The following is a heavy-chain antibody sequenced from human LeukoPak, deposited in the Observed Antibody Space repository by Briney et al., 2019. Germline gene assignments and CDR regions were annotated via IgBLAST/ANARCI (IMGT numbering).Heavy chain of an antibody. D-gene: IGHD3-10*01. CDR3: TTDYGSF. J-gene: IGHJ4*02. CDR1: RLTFRSYA. CDR2: IKSKADGGTT. V-gene: IGHV3-15*01. Sequence: GGSLRLSCAASRLTFRSYAMSWVRQAPGKGLEWVGRIKSKADGGTTEYAAPVKGRVTISRDDSNSTLHLQLNGLTTEDTAVYYCTTDYGSFWGQGTPVTVSS.